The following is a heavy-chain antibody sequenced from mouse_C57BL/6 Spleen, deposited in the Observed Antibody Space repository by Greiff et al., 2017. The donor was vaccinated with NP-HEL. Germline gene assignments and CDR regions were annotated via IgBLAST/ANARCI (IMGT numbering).Heavy chain of an antibody. J-gene: IGHJ4*01. V-gene: IGHV14-4*01. Sequence: EVKLQESGAELVRPGASVKLSCTASGFNIKDDYMHWVKQRPEQGLEWIGWIDPENGDTEYASKFQGQATITADTSSNTAYLQLSSLTSEDTAVYYCTTDDPYAMDYWGQGTSVTVSS. D-gene: IGHD2-3*01. CDR3: TTDDPYAMDY. CDR2: IDPENGDT. CDR1: GFNIKDDY.